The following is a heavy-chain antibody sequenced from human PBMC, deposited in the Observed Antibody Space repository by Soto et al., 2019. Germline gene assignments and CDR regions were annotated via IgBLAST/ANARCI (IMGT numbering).Heavy chain of an antibody. Sequence: QVQVVETGGGVVQPGRSLRLSCAASGFIFRNFGMHWVRRAPGKGLEWVATISGDGNDKYYPDSMKGRFTISRDNFNNTLYLQLNSLRPEDTAVYHCVQGASTAHQPLDSWGQGVLVTVSS. V-gene: IGHV3-30*03. CDR1: GFIFRNFG. CDR3: VQGASTAHQPLDS. D-gene: IGHD1-26*01. J-gene: IGHJ4*02. CDR2: ISGDGNDK.